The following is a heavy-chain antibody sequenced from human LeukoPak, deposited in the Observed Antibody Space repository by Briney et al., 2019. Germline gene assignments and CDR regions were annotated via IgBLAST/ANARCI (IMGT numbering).Heavy chain of an antibody. J-gene: IGHJ4*02. V-gene: IGHV5-10-1*01. Sequence: GESLRISCKGSGYSFTSYWISWVRQMPGKGLEWMGRIDPSDSYTNYSPSFLGHVTISADKSISTAYLQWSSLKASDTAMYYCARHISGYSGYAHNFDYWGQGTLVTVSS. CDR2: IDPSDSYT. CDR3: ARHISGYSGYAHNFDY. CDR1: GYSFTSYW. D-gene: IGHD5-12*01.